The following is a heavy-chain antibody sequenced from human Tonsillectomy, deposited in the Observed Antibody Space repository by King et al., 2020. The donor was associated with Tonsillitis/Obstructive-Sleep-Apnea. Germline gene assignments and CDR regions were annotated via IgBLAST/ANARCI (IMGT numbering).Heavy chain of an antibody. CDR3: ARDPGWSGYPSRDFDY. CDR2: ISYDGTNK. V-gene: IGHV3-30*04. J-gene: IGHJ4*02. CDR1: GFTFSSYA. D-gene: IGHD3-3*01. Sequence: VQLVESGGGVVQPGRSLRLSCAASGFTFSSYAMHWVRQAPGKGLEWVAVISYDGTNKYYADSVKGRFTISRDNSKNTLYLQINSLRAEDTAVFYCARDPGWSGYPSRDFDYWGQGTLVTVSS.